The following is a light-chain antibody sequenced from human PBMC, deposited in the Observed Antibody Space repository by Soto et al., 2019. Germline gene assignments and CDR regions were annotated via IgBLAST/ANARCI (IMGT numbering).Light chain of an antibody. CDR2: DAS. CDR1: QSVSSY. Sequence: EIVLTQSPATLSLSPGERATLSCRASQSVSSYLAWYQQKPGQAPRLLIYDASNRATGIPARFSGSGSGTDFTLTISSLEPEDFAVYYCQQRSNWWTFGQGTTVDNK. CDR3: QQRSNWWT. V-gene: IGKV3-11*01. J-gene: IGKJ1*01.